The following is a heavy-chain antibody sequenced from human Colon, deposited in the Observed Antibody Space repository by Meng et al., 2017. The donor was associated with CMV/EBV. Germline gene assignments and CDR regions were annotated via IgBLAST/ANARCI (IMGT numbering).Heavy chain of an antibody. CDR3: AREMGHKKRIFDY. D-gene: IGHD2-15*01. J-gene: IGHJ4*02. CDR1: GYSFSNDW. CDR2: ISTDGTNK. Sequence: GGSLRLSCQGSGYSFSNDWIVWVRQAPGKGLEWVALISTDGTNKYYPDSVKGQFTISRDNSKNTLYLQMNSLRTDDTAMYYCAREMGHKKRIFDYWGQGTLVTVSS. V-gene: IGHV3-30*19.